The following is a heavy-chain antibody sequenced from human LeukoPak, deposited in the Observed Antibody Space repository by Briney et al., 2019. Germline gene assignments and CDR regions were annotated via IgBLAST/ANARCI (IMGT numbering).Heavy chain of an antibody. J-gene: IGHJ4*02. Sequence: RPSETLSLTCPVSGGSVYTSDYYWGWVRQPPGKGPEWIGDIFYTGKTNYNPSLKSRVSISIDTSKNQFSLKLTSVTAADTAVYYCARVFDSWGQGTLVTVSS. CDR1: GGSVYTSDYY. CDR3: ARVFDS. V-gene: IGHV4-39*07. CDR2: IFYTGKT.